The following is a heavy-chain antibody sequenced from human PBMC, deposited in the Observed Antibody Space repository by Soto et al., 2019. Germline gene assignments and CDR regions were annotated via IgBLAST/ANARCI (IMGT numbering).Heavy chain of an antibody. J-gene: IGHJ4*02. CDR2: ISHRGSA. D-gene: IGHD3-9*01. V-gene: IGHV4-39*01. CDR1: GGSISSSAYY. CDR3: ARLEGLATISYYFDF. Sequence: PSETLSLTCTVSGGSISSSAYYWSWIRRHPGKGLEWIGSISHRGSAYYNPSLQSRVTISLDKSRSQFSLKLNSVTAADSAVYFCARLEGLATISYYFDFWGPGALVTVSS.